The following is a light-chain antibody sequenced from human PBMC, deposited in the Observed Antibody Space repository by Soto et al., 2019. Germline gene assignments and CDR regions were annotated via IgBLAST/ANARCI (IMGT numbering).Light chain of an antibody. J-gene: IGKJ2*01. CDR1: QSVSSY. CDR3: QKHSNWPYT. Sequence: EIVLTQSTATLYLSLGERATLSCRASQSVSSYLAWYQQKPGQAPRLLIYDAYNRDTGIPARFSGSGSGTDFTLTISRLEPEDCAVYYCQKHSNWPYTFGQRTKLQIK. V-gene: IGKV3-11*01. CDR2: DAY.